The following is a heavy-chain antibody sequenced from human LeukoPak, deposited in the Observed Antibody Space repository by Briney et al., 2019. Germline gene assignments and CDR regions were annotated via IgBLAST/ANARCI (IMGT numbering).Heavy chain of an antibody. Sequence: SETLSLTCTVTGDSISSSSYYWAGIRQPPGRGRERIGSIHYSGTTYYNPSLESRVTISEDTSKNQFSLMLRSVTAAHTAVFFCARQASDYFYYYMDVWGKGTTVTVSS. V-gene: IGHV4-39*01. CDR1: GDSISSSSYY. CDR3: ARQASDYFYYYMDV. J-gene: IGHJ6*03. CDR2: IHYSGTT.